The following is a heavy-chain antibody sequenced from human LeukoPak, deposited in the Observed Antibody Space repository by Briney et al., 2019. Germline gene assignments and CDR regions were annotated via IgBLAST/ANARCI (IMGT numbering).Heavy chain of an antibody. D-gene: IGHD2-2*01. V-gene: IGHV3-21*01. CDR2: ISSSSSYI. CDR1: GFTFSSYS. J-gene: IGHJ6*02. Sequence: GGSLRLSCAASGFTFSSYSMNWVRQAPGKGLEWVSSISSSSSYIYYVDSVKGRFTISRDNAKNSLYLQMNSLRAEDTAVYYCARDYCSSTSCYEPLYYGMDVWGQGTTVTVSS. CDR3: ARDYCSSTSCYEPLYYGMDV.